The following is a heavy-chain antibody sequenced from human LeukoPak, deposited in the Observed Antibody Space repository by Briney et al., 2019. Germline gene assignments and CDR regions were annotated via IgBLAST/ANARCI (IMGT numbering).Heavy chain of an antibody. D-gene: IGHD6-13*01. V-gene: IGHV1-2*02. Sequence: GASVKVSCKASGYTFTGYYMHWVRQAPGQGLEWMGWINPNSGGANYAQKFQGRVTMTRDTSISTAYMELSRLRSDDTAVYYCAREKSLKQGFDPWGQGTLVTVSS. CDR2: INPNSGGA. CDR1: GYTFTGYY. CDR3: AREKSLKQGFDP. J-gene: IGHJ5*02.